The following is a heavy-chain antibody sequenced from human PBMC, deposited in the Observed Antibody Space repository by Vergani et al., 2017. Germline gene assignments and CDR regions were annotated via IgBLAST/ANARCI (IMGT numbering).Heavy chain of an antibody. J-gene: IGHJ6*03. CDR3: AREMGGKFLYDYYYMDV. CDR1: GFTFSSYS. V-gene: IGHV3-21*01. CDR2: IISSSSYI. Sequence: EVQLVESGGGLVKPGGSLRLSCAASGFTFSSYSMNWVRQAPGKGLEWVSSIISSSSYIYYADSVKGRFTISRDNAKNSLYLQMNSLRAEDTAVYYCAREMGGKFLYDYYYMDVWGKGTTVTVSS. D-gene: IGHD3-16*01.